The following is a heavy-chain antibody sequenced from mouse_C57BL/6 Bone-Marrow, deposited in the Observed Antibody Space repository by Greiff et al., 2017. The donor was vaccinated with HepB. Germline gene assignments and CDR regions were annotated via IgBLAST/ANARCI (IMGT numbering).Heavy chain of an antibody. CDR1: GYTFTSYW. D-gene: IGHD2-4*01. V-gene: IGHV1-55*01. CDR2: IYPGSGST. J-gene: IGHJ1*03. CDR3: ARWRVSTMITTRYFDV. Sequence: QVQLQQPGAELVKPGASVKMSCKASGYTFTSYWITWVKQRPGQGLEWIGDIYPGSGSTNYNEKFKSKATLTVDTSSSTAYMQLSSLTSEDSAVYYCARWRVSTMITTRYFDVWGTGTTVTVSS.